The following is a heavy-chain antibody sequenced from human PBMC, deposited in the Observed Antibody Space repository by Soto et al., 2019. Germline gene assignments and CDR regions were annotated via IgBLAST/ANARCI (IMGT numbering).Heavy chain of an antibody. J-gene: IGHJ5*02. CDR2: TYFRSKWYN. D-gene: IGHD1-1*01. CDR3: AKGDNLGPTSVYAFDP. CDR1: GDSVSSNTAS. V-gene: IGHV6-1*01. Sequence: PSQTLSLTCAISGDSVSSNTASWNWIRQSPSRGLEWLGRTYFRSKWYNDYAVSVKSRIIINPDTSNNQFSLQLNSVTPEDTAVYFCAKGDNLGPTSVYAFDPWGQGIMVTASS.